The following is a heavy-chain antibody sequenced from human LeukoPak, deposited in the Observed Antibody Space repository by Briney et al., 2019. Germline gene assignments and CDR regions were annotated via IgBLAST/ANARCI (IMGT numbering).Heavy chain of an antibody. CDR1: GGTFSSYT. J-gene: IGHJ4*02. V-gene: IGHV1-69*02. CDR2: IIPILGIA. D-gene: IGHD2-21*02. Sequence: SSVKVSCKASGGTFSSYTISLVRQAPGQGLEWMGRIIPILGIANYAQKFQGRVTITADKSTSTAYMEPSSLSSENTAEYDCARGSNIVVVPAMLEYWGQGSLVTVSS. CDR3: ARGSNIVVVPAMLEY.